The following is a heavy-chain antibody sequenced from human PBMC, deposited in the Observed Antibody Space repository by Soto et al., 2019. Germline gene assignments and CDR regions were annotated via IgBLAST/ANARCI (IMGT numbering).Heavy chain of an antibody. CDR3: ARSQGSSTSLEIYYYYYYGMDV. J-gene: IGHJ6*02. CDR2: IIPISGTA. Sequence: QVQLVQSGAEVKKPGSSVKVACKPSGGTFSSYAISWVRQAPGQGLEWVGGIIPISGTANYAQKFQGRVRITPDESTSTAYMELSSLRSEDTAVYYCARSQGSSTSLEIYYYYYYGMDVWGQGTTVTVSS. CDR1: GGTFSSYA. V-gene: IGHV1-69*01. D-gene: IGHD2-2*01.